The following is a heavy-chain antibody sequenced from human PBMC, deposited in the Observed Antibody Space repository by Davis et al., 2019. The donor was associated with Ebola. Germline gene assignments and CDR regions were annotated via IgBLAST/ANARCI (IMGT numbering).Heavy chain of an antibody. J-gene: IGHJ6*02. Sequence: PGGSLRLSCAASGFTFSTYWMSWVRQAPGKGLEWVATLKHDGSDKYYVDSVKGRFTISRDNAKNSLYLQMNSLRAEDTAVYYCARSSIAARPGYYYGMDVWGQGTTVTVSS. CDR2: LKHDGSDK. CDR1: GFTFSTYW. CDR3: ARSSIAARPGYYYGMDV. V-gene: IGHV3-7*01. D-gene: IGHD6-6*01.